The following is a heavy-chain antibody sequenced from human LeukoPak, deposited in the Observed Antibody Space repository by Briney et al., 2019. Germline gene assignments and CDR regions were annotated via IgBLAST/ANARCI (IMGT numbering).Heavy chain of an antibody. D-gene: IGHD4-17*01. Sequence: SETLSLTCTVSGGSISSYYWSWIRQPPGKGLEWIGYIYYSGSTNYNPSLKSRVTISVDTSKNQFSLKLSSVTAADTAVYYCARDDYGDYFDYWGQGTLVTVSS. J-gene: IGHJ4*02. CDR3: ARDDYGDYFDY. CDR1: GGSISSYY. V-gene: IGHV4-59*01. CDR2: IYYSGST.